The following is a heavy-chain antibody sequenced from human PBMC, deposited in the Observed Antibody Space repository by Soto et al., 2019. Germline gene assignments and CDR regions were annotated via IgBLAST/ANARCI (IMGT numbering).Heavy chain of an antibody. Sequence: EVQLVESGGGLVQPGGSLRLSCAASGFTFSASDMHWVRQAAGKGLEWVSAIGTLHDTYYPDSVKGRFTISRDNAKNSLYLQMYSLRAGDTAVYYCARQASYWHGGGGWLDPWGQGTLVTVSS. CDR2: IGTLHDT. CDR1: GFTFSASD. CDR3: ARQASYWHGGGGWLDP. V-gene: IGHV3-13*01. J-gene: IGHJ5*02. D-gene: IGHD2-8*02.